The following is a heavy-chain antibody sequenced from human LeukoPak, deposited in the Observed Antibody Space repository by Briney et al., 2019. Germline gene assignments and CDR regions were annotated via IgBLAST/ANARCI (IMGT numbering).Heavy chain of an antibody. CDR3: ARVRDGDYGYIGFDP. D-gene: IGHD4-17*01. CDR1: GGSISSGGYY. J-gene: IGHJ5*02. V-gene: IGHV4-31*03. CDR2: IYYSGRT. Sequence: SQTLSLTCTVSGGSISSGGYYWSWIRQHPGTGLEWIGYIYYSGRTYYNPSLKSRVTISVDTSKNQFSLKLSSVTAADTAVFYCARVRDGDYGYIGFDPWGQGTLVTVSS.